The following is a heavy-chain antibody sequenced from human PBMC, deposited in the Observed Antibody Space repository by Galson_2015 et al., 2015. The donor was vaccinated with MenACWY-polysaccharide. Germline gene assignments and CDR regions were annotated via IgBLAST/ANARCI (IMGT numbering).Heavy chain of an antibody. D-gene: IGHD2-2*01. J-gene: IGHJ4*02. CDR2: IYYSGKT. V-gene: IGHV4-31*03. CDR3: AREVPRSTAYIDY. CDR1: GDSIRSGGYY. Sequence: TLSLTCTVSGDSIRSGGYYWSWLRPLPGTGLEWIGYIYYSGKTYYNPSLKSRLTISVDTSKNQFSLKLSSVTAADTAVYQCAREVPRSTAYIDYWGQGTLVTVSS.